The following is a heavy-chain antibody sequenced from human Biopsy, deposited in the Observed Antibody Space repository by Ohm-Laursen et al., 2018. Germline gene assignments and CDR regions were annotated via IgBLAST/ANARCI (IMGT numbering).Heavy chain of an antibody. V-gene: IGHV3-33*01. CDR3: ARPTNARGGGAPFDI. Sequence: SLRLSCAASGFSFGSYGMHWVRQAPGKGLEWVAVLWYDGTNKYYADSVKGRFTISRDNSKNTLYLQMNSLRAEDTAMYYCARPTNARGGGAPFDIWGQGTMVTVSS. D-gene: IGHD3-10*01. CDR2: LWYDGTNK. CDR1: GFSFGSYG. J-gene: IGHJ3*02.